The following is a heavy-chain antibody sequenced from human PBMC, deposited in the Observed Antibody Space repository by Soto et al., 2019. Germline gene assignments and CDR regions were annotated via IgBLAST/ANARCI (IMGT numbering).Heavy chain of an antibody. CDR2: ISAFNGNT. V-gene: IGHV1-18*03. D-gene: IGHD6-19*01. Sequence: ASVKVSCKASGYSFTNYGITWVRQAPGQGLEWMGWISAFNGNTHYAQKLQGRVTMTTDASTSTAYMQLRSLRSDDMAVYYCARDRGVAPPVAGNTHYYYYMDVWGKGTTVTVSS. J-gene: IGHJ6*03. CDR3: ARDRGVAPPVAGNTHYYYYMDV. CDR1: GYSFTNYG.